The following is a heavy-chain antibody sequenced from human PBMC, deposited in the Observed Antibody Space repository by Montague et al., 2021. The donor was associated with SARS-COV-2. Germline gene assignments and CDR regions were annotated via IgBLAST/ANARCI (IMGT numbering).Heavy chain of an antibody. D-gene: IGHD6-19*01. CDR1: GGSISSYY. V-gene: IGHV4-4*07. CDR2: IYNRGST. Sequence: SETLSLTCTVSGGSISSYYWSWIRQPAGKGLEWIGGIYNRGSTKYNPSLKSRVTMSVDTSKNQFSLKLNSVTAADTAVYYCGREGVGQQGQVRAFDYWGQGTPVTVSS. J-gene: IGHJ4*02. CDR3: GREGVGQQGQVRAFDY.